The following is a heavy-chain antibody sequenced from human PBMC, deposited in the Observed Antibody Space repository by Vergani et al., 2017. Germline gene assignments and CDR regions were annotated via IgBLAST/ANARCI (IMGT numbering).Heavy chain of an antibody. V-gene: IGHV4-39*01. D-gene: IGHD3-22*01. J-gene: IGHJ5*02. Sequence: QLQLQESGPGLVKPSETLSLTCTVSGGSITYGAFYWGWIRQSPGKGLEWIGSIYYSENKFYNPSLESRVTLSIDTTKNQFSLKLKSVTAADTAVYYCARSFLDEGMIYGGTVENWFDPWGQGTLVTVSS. CDR1: GGSITYGAFY. CDR2: IYYSENK. CDR3: ARSFLDEGMIYGGTVENWFDP.